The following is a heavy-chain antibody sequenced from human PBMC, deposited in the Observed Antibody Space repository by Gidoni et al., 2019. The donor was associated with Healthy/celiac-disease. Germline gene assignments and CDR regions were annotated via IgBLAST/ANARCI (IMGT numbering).Heavy chain of an antibody. CDR3: AKDHLWYYDFWSGPFDY. Sequence: EVQLLESGGGLVQPGGSLRLSCAASGFTFSSYAMSWVRQAPGKGLGWGSAISGSGGSTYYADAVKGRFTISRDNSKNTLYLQMNSLRAEDTAVYYCAKDHLWYYDFWSGPFDYWGQGTLVTVSS. J-gene: IGHJ4*02. CDR2: ISGSGGST. CDR1: GFTFSSYA. D-gene: IGHD3-3*01. V-gene: IGHV3-23*01.